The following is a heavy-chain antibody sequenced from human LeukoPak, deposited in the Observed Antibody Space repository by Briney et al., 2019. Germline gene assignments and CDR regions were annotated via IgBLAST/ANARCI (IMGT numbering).Heavy chain of an antibody. D-gene: IGHD1-20*01. CDR1: GYTFTNYG. Sequence: EASVKVSCKASGYTFTNYGISWVRQAPGQGLEWMGWISAYNGNTNYAQKFQGRFTMTTDTSTSTAYMELRSLTSDDTAVYYCARDLAWGYLDQETQVAWLDPWGQGSRVTVSS. V-gene: IGHV1-18*04. CDR3: ARDLAWGYLDQETQVAWLDP. J-gene: IGHJ5*02. CDR2: ISAYNGNT.